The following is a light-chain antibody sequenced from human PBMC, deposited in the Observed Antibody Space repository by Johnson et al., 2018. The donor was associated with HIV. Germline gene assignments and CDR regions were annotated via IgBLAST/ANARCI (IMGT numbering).Light chain of an antibody. CDR3: GTWDSSLSAGGV. J-gene: IGLJ1*01. V-gene: IGLV1-51*02. Sequence: QSVSTQPPSVSAAPGQKVTISCSGSSSNIVNNYVSWYQQLPGTAPKLLIYENNKRPSGIPDRFSGSTSGTSATLGITGLQTGDEADYYCGTWDSSLSAGGVFGTGTKVTVL. CDR2: ENN. CDR1: SSNIVNNY.